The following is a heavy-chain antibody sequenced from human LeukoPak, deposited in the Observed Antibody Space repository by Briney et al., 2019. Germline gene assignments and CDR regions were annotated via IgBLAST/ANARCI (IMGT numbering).Heavy chain of an antibody. CDR2: INHSGST. D-gene: IGHD2-15*01. Sequence: SETLSLTCAVYGGSFSDYYWSWIRQPPGKGLEWIGEINHSGSTNYNPSLKSRVTISVDTSKNQFSLKLSSVTAADTAVYYCARVYCTGGSCAALGIDYWGQGTLVTVSS. CDR1: GGSFSDYY. V-gene: IGHV4-34*01. J-gene: IGHJ4*02. CDR3: ARVYCTGGSCAALGIDY.